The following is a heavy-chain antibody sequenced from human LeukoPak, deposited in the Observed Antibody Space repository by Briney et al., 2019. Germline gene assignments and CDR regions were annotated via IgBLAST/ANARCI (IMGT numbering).Heavy chain of an antibody. D-gene: IGHD6-19*01. J-gene: IGHJ4*02. CDR2: ISYDGSNK. Sequence: GGSLRLSCAASGFTFSDYNMHWVRGAPGRGLEWGAVISYDGSNKYYADSVKGRFTIPRDNSKNTLYLQMNSLTDEDTAVYYCAKVRWDNSGWYYLDNWGQGTLVTVSS. V-gene: IGHV3-30*18. CDR1: GFTFSDYN. CDR3: AKVRWDNSGWYYLDN.